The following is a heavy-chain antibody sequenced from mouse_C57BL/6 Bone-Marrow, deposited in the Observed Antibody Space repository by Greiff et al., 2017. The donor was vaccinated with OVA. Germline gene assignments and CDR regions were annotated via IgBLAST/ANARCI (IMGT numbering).Heavy chain of an antibody. Sequence: EVHLVESGGGLVQPGGSMKLSCVASGFTFSNYWMNWVRQSPEKGLEWVAQIRLKSDNYATHYAESVKGRFTISRDDSKSSVYLQMNNLRAEDTGIYYCTDDYDEDFAYWGQGTLVTVSA. V-gene: IGHV6-3*01. D-gene: IGHD2-4*01. CDR3: TDDYDEDFAY. CDR1: GFTFSNYW. CDR2: IRLKSDNYAT. J-gene: IGHJ3*01.